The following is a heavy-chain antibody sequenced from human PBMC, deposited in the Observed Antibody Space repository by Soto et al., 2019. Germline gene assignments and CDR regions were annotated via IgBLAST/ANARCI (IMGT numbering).Heavy chain of an antibody. Sequence: QVQLVESGGGVVQPGRSLRLTCAASGLIFSGSGMHWVRQAPGKGLEWVALVSNDGIRKYYGDSVKGRFTISRENAENTLYLQMNSLRAEDTAVYYCARWVGGSMYDYSGKYDSWGQGTLVTVSS. V-gene: IGHV3-30*03. J-gene: IGHJ5*01. CDR2: VSNDGIRK. CDR1: GLIFSGSG. CDR3: ARWVGGSMYDYSGKYDS. D-gene: IGHD3-16*01.